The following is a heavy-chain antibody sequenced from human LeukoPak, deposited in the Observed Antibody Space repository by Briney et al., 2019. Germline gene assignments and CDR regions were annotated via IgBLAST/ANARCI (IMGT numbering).Heavy chain of an antibody. J-gene: IGHJ4*02. D-gene: IGHD3-9*01. CDR3: AKEGYYDILTGYYDH. CDR2: ISGSGGST. V-gene: IGHV3-23*01. Sequence: PGGSLRLSCAASGFTFSSDVMSWVRQAPGKGLEWVSTISGSGGSTYYADSVKGRFTISRDNSKNTLYLQMNRLRAEDTAVYYCAKEGYYDILTGYYDHWGQGTLVTVSS. CDR1: GFTFSSDV.